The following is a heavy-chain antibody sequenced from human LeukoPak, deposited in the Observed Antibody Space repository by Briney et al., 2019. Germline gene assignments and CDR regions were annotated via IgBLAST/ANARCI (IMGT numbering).Heavy chain of an antibody. CDR3: ARRGGIVGASAFDI. J-gene: IGHJ3*02. Sequence: SVKVSCKASGGTFSSYAISWVRQAPGQGLEWMGGLIPIFGTANYAQKFQGRVTITADESTSTAYMELSSLRSEDTAVYYSARRGGIVGASAFDIWGQGTMVTVSS. CDR1: GGTFSSYA. CDR2: LIPIFGTA. D-gene: IGHD1-26*01. V-gene: IGHV1-69*01.